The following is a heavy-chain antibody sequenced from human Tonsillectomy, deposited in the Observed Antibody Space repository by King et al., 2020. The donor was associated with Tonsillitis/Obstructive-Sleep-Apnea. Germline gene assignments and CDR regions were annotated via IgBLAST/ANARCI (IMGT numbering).Heavy chain of an antibody. Sequence: VQLVESGGGLVQPGGSLRLSCAASGFTFSSYAMSWVRQAPGKGLEWVSAISGSGGSTYYADSVKGRFTISRDNSKNTLYLQMNSLRAEDTAVYYCAKDLSLVRRGFSGFDYWGQGTLVTVSS. J-gene: IGHJ4*02. D-gene: IGHD3-22*01. CDR3: AKDLSLVRRGFSGFDY. V-gene: IGHV3-23*04. CDR1: GFTFSSYA. CDR2: ISGSGGST.